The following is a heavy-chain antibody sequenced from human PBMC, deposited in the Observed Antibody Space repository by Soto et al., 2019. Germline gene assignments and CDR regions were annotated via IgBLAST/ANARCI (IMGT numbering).Heavy chain of an antibody. CDR1: GGTISSYY. J-gene: IGHJ5*02. D-gene: IGHD3-3*01. CDR3: ARGHSDYDFWSGYSYNWFDP. Sequence: SETLSLTCTASGGTISSYYWSWLRQPPGKGLEWIGFIYYSGSTNYNPSLKSRVTISVDTSKNQFSLKLSSVTAADTAVYYCARGHSDYDFWSGYSYNWFDPWGQGTLVTVSS. CDR2: IYYSGST. V-gene: IGHV4-59*01.